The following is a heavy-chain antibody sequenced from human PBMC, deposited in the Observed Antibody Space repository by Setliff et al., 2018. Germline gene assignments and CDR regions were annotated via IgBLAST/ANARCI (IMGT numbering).Heavy chain of an antibody. CDR1: TFTLGTYS. CDR2: ISPYSDYI. D-gene: IGHD5-12*01. J-gene: IGHJ4*02. CDR3: ARGGTFRYFDY. Sequence: GGSLRLSCAASTFTLGTYSMHWVRQAPGKGLAWVSSISPYSDYIYYADSVKGRFTISRDNAKNSLYLQMNSLGAEDTAVYYCARGGTFRYFDYWGQGTPVTVSS. V-gene: IGHV3-21*04.